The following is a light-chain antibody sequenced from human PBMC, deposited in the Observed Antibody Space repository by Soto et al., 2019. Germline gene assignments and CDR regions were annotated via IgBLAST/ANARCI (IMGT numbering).Light chain of an antibody. Sequence: EIVLTQSPATLSLSPGERATLSCRASQNVANYLDWYQQKPGQAPRLLIYESSNRPTGIPARFTGSGSGTDFNLTISSLEPEDFAVYYCQPYNNWPLTFGGGTKVDNK. V-gene: IGKV3-11*01. CDR1: QNVANY. J-gene: IGKJ4*01. CDR2: ESS. CDR3: QPYNNWPLT.